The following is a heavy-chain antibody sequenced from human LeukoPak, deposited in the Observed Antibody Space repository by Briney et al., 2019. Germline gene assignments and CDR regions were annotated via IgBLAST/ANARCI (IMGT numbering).Heavy chain of an antibody. J-gene: IGHJ6*03. CDR2: IMPIFGTA. CDR1: GGTFSSYA. Sequence: SVKVSCKASGGTFSSYAISWVRQAPGQGLEWMGGIMPIFGTANYAQKFQGRVTITTDESTSTAYMELSSLRSEDTAVYYCARGSSGYYYYYYMDVWGKGTTVTVSS. V-gene: IGHV1-69*05. CDR3: ARGSSGYYYYYYMDV. D-gene: IGHD6-6*01.